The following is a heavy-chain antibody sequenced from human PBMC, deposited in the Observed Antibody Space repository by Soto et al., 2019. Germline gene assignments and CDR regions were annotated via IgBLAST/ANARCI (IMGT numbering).Heavy chain of an antibody. V-gene: IGHV3-48*03. CDR2: INEDGTT. CDR1: GFTVSSSE. CDR3: SRDKGERVAYGMDV. D-gene: IGHD1-26*01. J-gene: IGHJ6*02. Sequence: EVQLVEFGGGLVQPGGSLRLSCTASGFTVSSSEMNWVRQAPGKGLEWVSYINEDGTTFYADSVKGRFTISRDSADNSLFLQMSSLRADDTAVYYCSRDKGERVAYGMDVWGQGTTVTVSS.